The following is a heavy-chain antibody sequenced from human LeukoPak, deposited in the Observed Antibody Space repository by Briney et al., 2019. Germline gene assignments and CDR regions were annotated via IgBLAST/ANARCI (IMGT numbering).Heavy chain of an antibody. D-gene: IGHD3-22*01. V-gene: IGHV4-59*08. J-gene: IGHJ4*02. Sequence: SETLSLTCTVSGDSISNYYWSWIRQPPGKGLEWIGNIYYSGRTNYNPSLKSRVTISVDTSKNQFSLKLSSVTAADTAVYYCARQGVEYYYDNSGCDYWGQGTLVTVSS. CDR2: IYYSGRT. CDR3: ARQGVEYYYDNSGCDY. CDR1: GDSISNYY.